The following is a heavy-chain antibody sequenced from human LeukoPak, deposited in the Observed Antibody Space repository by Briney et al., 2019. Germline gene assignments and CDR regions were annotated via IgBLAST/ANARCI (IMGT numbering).Heavy chain of an antibody. CDR2: ISNSGSTK. V-gene: IGHV3-30-3*01. J-gene: IGHJ3*02. D-gene: IGHD6-13*01. CDR1: GFTFSSYA. Sequence: PGGSLRLSCAASGFTFSSYAMHWVRQAPGKGLEWVAVISNSGSTKNYADSVKGRFTTSRDNTKNTLFLQMNSLRAENTALYCSSRERWGWGAAGTADDAFDIWGQGTMVTVSS. CDR3: SRERWGWGAAGTADDAFDI.